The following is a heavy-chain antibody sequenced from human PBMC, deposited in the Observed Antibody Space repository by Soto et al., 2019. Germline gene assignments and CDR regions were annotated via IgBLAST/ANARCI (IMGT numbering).Heavy chain of an antibody. V-gene: IGHV3-21*01. CDR2: IDASSTHI. CDR3: VRQQYDFLVDP. D-gene: IGHD3-16*01. Sequence: GGPLRLSCAASGFTFRGYGMHWVRQAPGKGLEWVSSIDASSTHIYYADSVKGRFTISRDNGKSSLYLQMDSLRAEDTALYYCVRQQYDFLVDPWGQGTLVTVSS. CDR1: GFTFRGYG. J-gene: IGHJ5*02.